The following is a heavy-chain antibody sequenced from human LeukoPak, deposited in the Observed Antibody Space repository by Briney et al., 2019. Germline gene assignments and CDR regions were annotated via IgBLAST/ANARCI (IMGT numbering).Heavy chain of an antibody. CDR1: GGSISSGGYY. V-gene: IGHV4-31*03. CDR3: ARGRWLQSYYFDY. CDR2: IYYSGST. Sequence: PSETLSLTCTVSGGSISSGGYYWSWIRQHPGKGLEWIGYIYYSGSTYYNPSLKSRVTISVDTSKNQFSLKLSSVTAADTAVYYCARGRWLQSYYFDYWGQGTLVTVS. D-gene: IGHD5-12*01. J-gene: IGHJ4*02.